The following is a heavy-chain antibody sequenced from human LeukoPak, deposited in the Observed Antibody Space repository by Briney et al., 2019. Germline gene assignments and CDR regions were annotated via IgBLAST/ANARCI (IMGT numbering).Heavy chain of an antibody. Sequence: ASVTVSCKPSGYTFTSFGISWVRQAPGQGLEWMGWIGAYNGDTNYAQKFQGRVTMTTDTSTSTAYMDLRSLRSDDTAVYYCTRDHCRGDNCPSFDCWGHGTLVTVSS. CDR2: IGAYNGDT. J-gene: IGHJ4*01. D-gene: IGHD2-15*01. CDR1: GYTFTSFG. V-gene: IGHV1-18*04. CDR3: TRDHCRGDNCPSFDC.